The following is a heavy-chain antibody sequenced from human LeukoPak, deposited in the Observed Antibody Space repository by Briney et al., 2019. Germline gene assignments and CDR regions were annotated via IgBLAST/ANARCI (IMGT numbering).Heavy chain of an antibody. CDR1: GFTFSSYE. CDR3: ARVNQWLVLGNDY. J-gene: IGHJ4*02. CDR2: ISSSGSTI. V-gene: IGHV3-48*03. D-gene: IGHD6-19*01. Sequence: GGSLRLSCAASGFTFSSYEMNWVRQAPGKGLEWVSYISSSGSTIYYADSVKGRFTISRDNAKNSLYLQMNSLRAEDTAVYYCARVNQWLVLGNDYWGQGTLVTVSS.